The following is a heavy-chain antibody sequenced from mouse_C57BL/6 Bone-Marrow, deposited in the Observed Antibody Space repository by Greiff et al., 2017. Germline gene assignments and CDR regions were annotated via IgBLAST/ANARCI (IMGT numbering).Heavy chain of an antibody. CDR3: AGRDYYGSSYGLGWYLDD. J-gene: IGHJ1*03. D-gene: IGHD1-1*01. V-gene: IGHV1-64*01. CDR2: IHPNSGST. Sequence: QVQLQQPGAELVKPGASVKLSCKASGYTFTSYWMHWVKQRPGQGLEWIGMIHPNSGSTNYNEKFKSKATLTVDKSSSTAYMQLSSLTSEDSAVXYGAGRDYYGSSYGLGWYLDDWGTGTTVTVSS. CDR1: GYTFTSYW.